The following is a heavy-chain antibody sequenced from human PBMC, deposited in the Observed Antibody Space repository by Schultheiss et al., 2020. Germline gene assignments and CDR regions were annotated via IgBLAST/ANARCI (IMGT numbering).Heavy chain of an antibody. Sequence: GGSLRLSCAASGFTFSSYSMNWVRQAPGKGLEWVSYISSSSSTIYYADSVKGRFTISRDNAKNSLYLQMNSLRAEDTAVYYCARGISSRRWLQFRYFDYWGQGTLVTVSS. CDR2: ISSSSSTI. CDR1: GFTFSSYS. J-gene: IGHJ4*02. D-gene: IGHD5-24*01. CDR3: ARGISSRRWLQFRYFDY. V-gene: IGHV3-48*01.